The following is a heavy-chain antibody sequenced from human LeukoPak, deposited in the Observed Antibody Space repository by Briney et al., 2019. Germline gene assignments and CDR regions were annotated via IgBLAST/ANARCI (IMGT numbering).Heavy chain of an antibody. CDR1: GFTFSSYG. CDR3: SRAVSSGYYNLYFDY. D-gene: IGHD3-3*01. V-gene: IGHV3-30*03. CDR2: ISHEGSNK. Sequence: PGRSLRLSCTASGFTFSSYGMHWVRQAPGKGLEWVAFISHEGSNKYYADSVKGRFTISRDNSKNTLYLQMNSLRVEDTAVYYCSRAVSSGYYNLYFDYWGQGTLVTVSS. J-gene: IGHJ4*02.